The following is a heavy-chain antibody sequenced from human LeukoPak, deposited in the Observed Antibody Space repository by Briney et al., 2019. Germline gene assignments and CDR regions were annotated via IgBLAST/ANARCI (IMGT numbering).Heavy chain of an antibody. J-gene: IGHJ6*02. V-gene: IGHV4-39*07. CDR1: GGSISSSSYY. D-gene: IGHD2-2*01. CDR2: IYYSGST. CDR3: ARRVRWDIVVVPAAPMDV. Sequence: SETLSLTCTVSGGSISSSSYYWGWIRQPPGKGLEWIGSIYYSGSTNYNPSLKSRVTISVDTSKNQFSLKLSSVTAADTAVYYCARRVRWDIVVVPAAPMDVWGQGTTVTVSS.